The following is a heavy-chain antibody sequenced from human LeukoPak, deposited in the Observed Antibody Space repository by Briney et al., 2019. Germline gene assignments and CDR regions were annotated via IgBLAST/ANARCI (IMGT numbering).Heavy chain of an antibody. CDR3: ARSLHISAPFDV. Sequence: GSLRLSCAASGFTFSSYEMNWVRQAPGKGLEGIGSIYYSGSTYYNPSLKSRVTISVDTSKNQFSLKLSSLTAADTAVYYCARSLHISAPFDVWGQGTLVTVSS. V-gene: IGHV4-59*05. D-gene: IGHD2-21*01. CDR1: GFTFSSYE. CDR2: IYYSGST. J-gene: IGHJ4*02.